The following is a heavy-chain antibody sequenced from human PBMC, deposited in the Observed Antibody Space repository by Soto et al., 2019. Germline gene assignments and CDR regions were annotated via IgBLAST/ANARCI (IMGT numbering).Heavy chain of an antibody. CDR2: IKSDGSGT. CDR1: GFTFSSYW. Sequence: EVQLVESGGGLVQPGESLTLSCAASGFTFSSYWMHWVRQAPGKGLVWVSRIKSDGSGTYYADSVKGRLTISRDNANNTLYLRTNSLRVEDRAVFSCAGGDGARYAGNGYLGRHWGQGTLVTVSS. CDR3: AGGDGARYAGNGYLGRH. J-gene: IGHJ4*02. D-gene: IGHD5-18*01. V-gene: IGHV3-74*01.